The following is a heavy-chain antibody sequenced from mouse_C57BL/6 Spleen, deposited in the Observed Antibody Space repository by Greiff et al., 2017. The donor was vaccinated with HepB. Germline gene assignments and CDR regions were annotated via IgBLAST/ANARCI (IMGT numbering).Heavy chain of an antibody. D-gene: IGHD1-1*02. J-gene: IGHJ3*01. CDR1: GITFRNYW. CDR2: IRLNSDNYAT. Sequence: EVQGVESRGGLVQPGGSMKLSCVASGITFRNYWMNWVRQSPEKGLEWVAQIRLNSDNYATYYAESVKGRFTISRDDSKSSVYLQMNNLRAEDTRIYFCTEGSGAYWGQGTLVTVS. CDR3: TEGSGAY. V-gene: IGHV6-3*01.